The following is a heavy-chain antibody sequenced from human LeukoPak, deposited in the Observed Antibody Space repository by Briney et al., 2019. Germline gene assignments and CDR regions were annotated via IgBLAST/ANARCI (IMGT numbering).Heavy chain of an antibody. Sequence: GGSLRLSCAASGFTVSSNYMSWVRQAPGKGLEWVSVIYSGGSTYYAGSVKGRFTISRDNSKNTLYLQMNSLRAEDTAVYYCARGISLLWFGELFPNHTWFDPWGQGTLVTVSS. CDR2: IYSGGST. CDR1: GFTVSSNY. D-gene: IGHD3-10*01. J-gene: IGHJ5*02. V-gene: IGHV3-66*02. CDR3: ARGISLLWFGELFPNHTWFDP.